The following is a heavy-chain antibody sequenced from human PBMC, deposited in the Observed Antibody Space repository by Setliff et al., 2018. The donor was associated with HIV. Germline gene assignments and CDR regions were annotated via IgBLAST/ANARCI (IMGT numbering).Heavy chain of an antibody. CDR3: ARNRDYYGSGSYGY. CDR2: IRTKAYSGSTI. V-gene: IGHV3-48*04. J-gene: IGHJ4*02. Sequence: GGSLRLSCAASGFTFSSYSMNWVRQAPGKGLEWVAFIRTKAYSGSTIYYADSVKGRFTISRDNAKNSLYLQMNSLRAEDTAVYYCARNRDYYGSGSYGYWGQGTLVTVSS. D-gene: IGHD3-10*01. CDR1: GFTFSSYS.